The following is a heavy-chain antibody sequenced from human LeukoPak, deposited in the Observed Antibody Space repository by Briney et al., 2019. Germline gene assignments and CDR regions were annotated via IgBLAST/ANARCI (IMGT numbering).Heavy chain of an antibody. CDR1: GFTFSNAW. V-gene: IGHV3-7*01. J-gene: IGHJ6*03. CDR3: ARVTYAGLGYYYYMDV. CDR2: IKQDGSEK. Sequence: GGSLRLSCAASGFTFSNAWMSWVRQAPGKGLEWVANIKQDGSEKYYVDSVKGRFTISRDNAKNSLYLQMNSLRAEDTAVYYCARVTYAGLGYYYYMDVWGKGTTVTISS. D-gene: IGHD3-16*01.